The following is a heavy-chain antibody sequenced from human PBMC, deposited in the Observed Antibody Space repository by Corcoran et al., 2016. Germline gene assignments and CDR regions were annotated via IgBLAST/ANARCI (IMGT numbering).Heavy chain of an antibody. CDR3: TTYRHYDSSGYYVPFDY. J-gene: IGHJ4*02. Sequence: EVQLVESGGGLVKPGGSLRLPCAASGFTFSNAWMNWVRQAPGKGLEWVGRIKSKTDGGTTDYAAPVKGKFTISRDDSKNTLYLQKNSLKTEDTAVYYCTTYRHYDSSGYYVPFDYWGQGTLVTVSS. CDR1: GFTFSNAW. D-gene: IGHD3-22*01. CDR2: IKSKTDGGTT. V-gene: IGHV3-15*07.